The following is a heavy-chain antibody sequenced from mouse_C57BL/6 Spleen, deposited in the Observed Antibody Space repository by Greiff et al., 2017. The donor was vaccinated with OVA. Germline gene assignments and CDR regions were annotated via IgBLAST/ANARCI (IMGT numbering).Heavy chain of an antibody. J-gene: IGHJ4*01. CDR3: ARRSYYGGYAMDY. D-gene: IGHD2-10*01. Sequence: VQLQQPGTELVKPGASVKLSCKASGYTFTSYWMHWVKQRPGQGLEWIGNINPSNGGTNYNEKFKSKATLTVDKSSSTAYMQLSSLTSEDSAVYYGARRSYYGGYAMDYWGQGTSVTVSS. CDR2: INPSNGGT. CDR1: GYTFTSYW. V-gene: IGHV1-53*01.